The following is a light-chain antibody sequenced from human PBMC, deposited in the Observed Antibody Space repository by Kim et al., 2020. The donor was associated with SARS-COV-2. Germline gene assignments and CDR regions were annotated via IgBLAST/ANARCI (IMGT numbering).Light chain of an antibody. J-gene: IGLJ3*02. CDR3: CSYAGSYTLV. Sequence: QSALTQPRSVSGSPGQSVTISCTGTSSDVGAYSYVSWYQQHPGKVPKLMIYDVSKRPSGVPDRFSGSKSGNTASLTISGLQAEDEADYYCCSYAGSYTLVFGGGTQLTVL. V-gene: IGLV2-11*01. CDR2: DVS. CDR1: SSDVGAYSY.